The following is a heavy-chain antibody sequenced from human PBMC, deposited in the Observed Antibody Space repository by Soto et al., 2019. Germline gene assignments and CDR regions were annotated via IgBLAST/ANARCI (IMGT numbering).Heavy chain of an antibody. CDR1: GFTFTTYA. CDR3: ARDQCFGGGRSWYYFDF. CDR2: ISNDGRGK. J-gene: IGHJ4*02. V-gene: IGHV3-30*04. Sequence: PGGSLRLSCAASGFTFTTYAIHWVRQAPGKGLEWVAVISNDGRGKYYADSVKGRFTISRDNSKNTLYLQMNSLRSDDTAVYYCARDQCFGGGRSWYYFDFWGQGTLVTVSS. D-gene: IGHD2-15*01.